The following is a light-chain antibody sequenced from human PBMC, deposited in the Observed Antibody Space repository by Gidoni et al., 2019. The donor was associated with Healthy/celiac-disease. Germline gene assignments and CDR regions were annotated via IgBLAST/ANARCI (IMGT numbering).Light chain of an antibody. CDR2: DVS. J-gene: IGLJ2*01. V-gene: IGLV2-14*03. CDR3: SSYTSSSTLGGVV. CDR1: SSDVGGYNY. Sequence: QSALTQPASGSGSPGQSITISCTGTSSDVGGYNYVSWYQQHPGKAPKLMIYDVSNRPSGVSNRFSGSKSGNTASLTISGLQAEDEADYYCSSYTSSSTLGGVVFGGGTKLTVL.